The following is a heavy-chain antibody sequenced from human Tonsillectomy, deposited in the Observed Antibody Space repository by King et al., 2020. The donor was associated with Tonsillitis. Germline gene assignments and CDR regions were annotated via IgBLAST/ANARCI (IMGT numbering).Heavy chain of an antibody. CDR1: EFTFSDYG. D-gene: IGHD2-21*02. V-gene: IGHV3-30*02. CDR2: IRYDGTYK. CDR3: AKGGQVFCGGDCQTSRGAFEI. J-gene: IGHJ3*02. Sequence: HVQLVESGGGVVQPGGSLRLSCAASEFTFSDYGMHWVRQAPGKGLEWLAFIRYDGTYKYYADSVKGRFTISRDNSKNTLYLQMNSLRAEDTAVYYCAKGGQVFCGGDCQTSRGAFEIWGQGTLVTVSS.